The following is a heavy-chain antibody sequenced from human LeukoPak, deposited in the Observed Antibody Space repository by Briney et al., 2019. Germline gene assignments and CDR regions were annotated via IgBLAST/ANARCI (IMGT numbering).Heavy chain of an antibody. V-gene: IGHV1-2*02. CDR2: INPNSGGT. D-gene: IGHD1-26*01. CDR3: ARDPSGSQGY. CDR1: GYTFTGYY. Sequence: ASVKVSCKASGYTFTGYYMHWVRQAPGQGLEWTGWINPNSGGTNYAQKFQGRVTMTRDTSISTAYMELSRLRSDDTAVYYCARDPSGSQGYWGQGTLVTVSS. J-gene: IGHJ4*02.